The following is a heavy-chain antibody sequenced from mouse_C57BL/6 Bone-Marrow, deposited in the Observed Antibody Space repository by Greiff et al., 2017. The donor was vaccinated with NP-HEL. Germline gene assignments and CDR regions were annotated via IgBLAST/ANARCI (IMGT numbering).Heavy chain of an antibody. D-gene: IGHD2-10*01. CDR1: GYSITSGYD. CDR2: ISYSGST. J-gene: IGHJ1*03. Sequence: EVKLQESGPGMVKPSQSLSLTCTVTGYSITSGYDWHWIRHFPGNKLEWMGYISYSGSTNYNPSLKSRISITHDTSKNHFFLKLNSVTTEDTATYYCARDSYYGNHWYFDVWGTGTTVTVSS. V-gene: IGHV3-1*01. CDR3: ARDSYYGNHWYFDV.